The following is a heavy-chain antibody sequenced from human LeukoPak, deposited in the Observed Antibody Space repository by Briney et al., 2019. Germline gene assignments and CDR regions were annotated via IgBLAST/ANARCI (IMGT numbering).Heavy chain of an antibody. CDR3: YSWDY. V-gene: IGHV3-7*05. Sequence: GGSLRLSCAASGFSFSAYWMSWVRQAPGKGLEWVANAKPDESEKYYVDSVKGRFTISRDNSKNTLYLQMNSLRAEDTAIYYCYSWDYWGQGTLVTVSS. D-gene: IGHD2-21*01. CDR2: AKPDESEK. J-gene: IGHJ4*02. CDR1: GFSFSAYW.